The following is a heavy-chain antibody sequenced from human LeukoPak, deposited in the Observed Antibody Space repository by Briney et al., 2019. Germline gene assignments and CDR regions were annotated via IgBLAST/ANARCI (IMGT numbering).Heavy chain of an antibody. V-gene: IGHV1-69*05. CDR2: IIPIFGTA. D-gene: IGHD6-19*01. J-gene: IGHJ3*02. CDR3: AKPLIAVAGTSAFAI. Sequence: SVKVSCKASGGTFSSYAISWVRQAPGQGLEWMGRIIPIFGTANYAQKFQGRVTITTDESTSTAYMELSSLRSEDTAVYYCAKPLIAVAGTSAFAIWGQGTMVTVSS. CDR1: GGTFSSYA.